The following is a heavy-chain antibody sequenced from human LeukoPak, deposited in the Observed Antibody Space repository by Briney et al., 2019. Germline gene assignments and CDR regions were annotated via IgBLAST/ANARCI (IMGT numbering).Heavy chain of an antibody. Sequence: SETLSLTCTVSGGSVSSGGYYWSWIRQHPGKGLEWIGYIYYSGSTYYNPSLKSRVTISVDTSKNQFSLKLSSVTAADTAVYYCARDLRYYDSSTYYYYYYGMDVWGQGTTVTVSS. J-gene: IGHJ6*02. D-gene: IGHD3-22*01. CDR2: IYYSGST. CDR1: GGSVSSGGYY. V-gene: IGHV4-31*03. CDR3: ARDLRYYDSSTYYYYYYGMDV.